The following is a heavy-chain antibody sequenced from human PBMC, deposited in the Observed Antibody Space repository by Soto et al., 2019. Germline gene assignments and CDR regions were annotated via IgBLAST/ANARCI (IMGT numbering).Heavy chain of an antibody. CDR1: GFNFSDYY. CDR2: ISTNSRYI. D-gene: IGHD3-10*01. CDR3: ARGLGGSYFIAY. J-gene: IGHJ4*02. Sequence: GGSLRLSCAVSGFNFSDYYMTWIRQAPGKGLEWISYISTNSRYIKYADSIKGRFTISRDNAKSSLYLQMNSLRAEDTAIYYCARGLGGSYFIAYWGQGTLVTVS. V-gene: IGHV3-11*06.